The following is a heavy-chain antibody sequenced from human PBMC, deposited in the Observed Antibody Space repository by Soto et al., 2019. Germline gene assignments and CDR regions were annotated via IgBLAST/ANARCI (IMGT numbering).Heavy chain of an antibody. CDR2: INHSGST. J-gene: IGHJ4*02. V-gene: IGHV4-34*01. D-gene: IGHD2-15*01. CDR3: ARRCSGGSCYTLYYFDY. Sequence: SETLSLTCAVYGGSFSGYYWSWIRQPPGKGLEWIGEINHSGSTNYNPSLKSRVTISVDTSKNQFSLKLSSVTAADTAVYYCARRCSGGSCYTLYYFDYWGQGTLVTVSS. CDR1: GGSFSGYY.